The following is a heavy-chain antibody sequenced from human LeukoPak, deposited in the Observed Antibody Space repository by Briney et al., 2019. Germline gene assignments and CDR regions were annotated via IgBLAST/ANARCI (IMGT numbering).Heavy chain of an antibody. CDR3: AKNRGAGSHYYYHMNV. CDR1: GFTFSSYA. V-gene: IGHV3-23*01. J-gene: IGHJ6*03. D-gene: IGHD1-26*01. Sequence: GGSLRLSCAASGFTFSSYAMSWVRQAPGKGLEWVSGINDNGGRTYYTDSVKGRFTISRDNSKNTLYLQLNSLRVEDTAVYYCAKNRGAGSHYYYHMNVWGKGTTVTVSS. CDR2: INDNGGRT.